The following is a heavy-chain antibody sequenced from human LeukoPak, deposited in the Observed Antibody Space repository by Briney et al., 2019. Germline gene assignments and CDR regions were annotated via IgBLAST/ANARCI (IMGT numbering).Heavy chain of an antibody. D-gene: IGHD7-27*01. CDR2: ISPTSNYI. V-gene: IGHV3-21*01. CDR1: GFTFSSYT. Sequence: GGSLRLSCAASGFTFSSYTMNWVRQAPGKGLEWVSSISPTSNYIYYADSLKGRFTISRGNAKNSLYLQMNSLRAEDTAVYYCAGPLGIAFDIWGQGTMVTVSS. J-gene: IGHJ3*02. CDR3: AGPLGIAFDI.